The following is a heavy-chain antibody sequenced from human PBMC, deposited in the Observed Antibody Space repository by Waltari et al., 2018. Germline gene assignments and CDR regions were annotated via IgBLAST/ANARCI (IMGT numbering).Heavy chain of an antibody. V-gene: IGHV2-26*01. Sequence: QVTLKESGPVLVKPTETLTLTCTVSGFSLSNARMGVSWIRQPPGKALEWLAHIFSNDEKSYSTSLKSRLTISKVTSKSQVVLTMTNMDPVDTATYYCARIKGVLGDFWSGYMYYYYYYYYMDVWGKGTTVTISS. CDR3: ARIKGVLGDFWSGYMYYYYYYYYMDV. CDR2: IFSNDEK. J-gene: IGHJ6*03. CDR1: GFSLSNARMG. D-gene: IGHD3-3*01.